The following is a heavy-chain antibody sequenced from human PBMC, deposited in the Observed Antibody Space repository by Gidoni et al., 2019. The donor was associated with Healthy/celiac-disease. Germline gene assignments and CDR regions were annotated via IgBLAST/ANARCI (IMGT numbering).Heavy chain of an antibody. D-gene: IGHD6-13*01. V-gene: IGHV1-69*04. CDR2: IIPILGIA. CDR3: ARRLMTAAGINWFDP. J-gene: IGHJ5*02. CDR1: GGTFSSYA. Sequence: VQLVQSGAEVKKPGSSVKVPCKASGGTFSSYAISWVRQAPGQGLEWMGRIIPILGIANYAQKFQGRVTITADKSTSTAYMELSSLRSEDTAVYYCARRLMTAAGINWFDPWGQGTLVTVSS.